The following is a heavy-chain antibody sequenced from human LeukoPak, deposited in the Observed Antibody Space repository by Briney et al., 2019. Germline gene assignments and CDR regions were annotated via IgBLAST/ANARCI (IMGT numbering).Heavy chain of an antibody. CDR1: GGSISSGDYY. CDR3: ARANWDADWFDP. J-gene: IGHJ5*02. D-gene: IGHD7-27*01. Sequence: PSETLSLTCTVSGGSISSGDYYWSWIRQPPGKGLEWIGYIYYSGSTNYNPSLKSRVTISVDTSKNQFSLKLSSVTAADTAVYYCARANWDADWFDPWGQGTLVTVSS. CDR2: IYYSGST. V-gene: IGHV4-61*08.